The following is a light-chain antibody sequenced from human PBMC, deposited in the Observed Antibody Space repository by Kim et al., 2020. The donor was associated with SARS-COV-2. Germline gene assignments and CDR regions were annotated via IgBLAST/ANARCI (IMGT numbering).Light chain of an antibody. CDR2: AAS. CDR1: QGIANN. V-gene: IGKV1-16*01. J-gene: IGKJ1*01. Sequence: SVGDRVIISCRASQGIANNVAWFQQKPGKAPKSLVYAASSLESGVPSRFSGSGSGTDFILTISSLQPEDYATYYCQQYAGYPRTFGQGTKVDIK. CDR3: QQYAGYPRT.